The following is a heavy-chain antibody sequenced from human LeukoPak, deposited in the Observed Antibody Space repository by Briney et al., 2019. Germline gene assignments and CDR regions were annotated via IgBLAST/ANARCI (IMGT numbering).Heavy chain of an antibody. D-gene: IGHD3-10*01. J-gene: IGHJ6*03. CDR3: ARVLSGRGSLYSYYYYMDV. CDR2: IYSGGRT. Sequence: GGPLRLSCAASGFTVSSNYMSWARQVPGKGLEWVSVIYSGGRTYYGDSVKGRFTFSRDNSKNTLYLQMNSLRAEDTAVYYCARVLSGRGSLYSYYYYMDVWGKGTTVTISS. CDR1: GFTVSSNY. V-gene: IGHV3-53*01.